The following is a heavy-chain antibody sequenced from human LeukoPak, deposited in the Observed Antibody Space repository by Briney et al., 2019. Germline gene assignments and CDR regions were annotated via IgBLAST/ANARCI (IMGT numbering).Heavy chain of an antibody. CDR2: MFYTGRA. CDR3: ARQGTMTRGGYWLDP. D-gene: IGHD3-10*01. CDR1: GASINTSNFY. V-gene: IGHV4-39*01. Sequence: WETLSLTCTVSGASINTSNFYWAWIRQPPGQGLESIGSMFYTGRAYSNASLNSRVTISVDTSKNQFSLKLISVTAADTAVYYCARQGTMTRGGYWLDPWGEGTLVTVSS. J-gene: IGHJ5*02.